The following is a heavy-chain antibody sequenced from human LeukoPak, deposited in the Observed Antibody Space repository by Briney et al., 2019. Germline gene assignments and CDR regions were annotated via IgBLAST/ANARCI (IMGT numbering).Heavy chain of an antibody. Sequence: GGSLRLSCAASGFTFSSYGMHWVRQAPGKGLEWVAVISYDGSNKYYADSVKGRFTISRDNSKNTLYLQMNSLRAEDTAVYYCAKAVRYSSGWGYYYGMDVWGQGTTVTVSS. V-gene: IGHV3-30*18. J-gene: IGHJ6*02. CDR1: GFTFSSYG. CDR2: ISYDGSNK. D-gene: IGHD6-19*01. CDR3: AKAVRYSSGWGYYYGMDV.